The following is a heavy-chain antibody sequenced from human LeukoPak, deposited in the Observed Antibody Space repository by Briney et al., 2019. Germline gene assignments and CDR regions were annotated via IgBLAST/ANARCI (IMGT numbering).Heavy chain of an antibody. CDR1: GLTFSTYE. V-gene: IGHV3-48*03. Sequence: PGGSLRLSCTASGLTFSTYEMSWVRQAPGKGLEWLSYISSSGNAIFYSDSVKGRFTISRDNAKNSLHLQMNSLRAEDTAIYYCARGGGRGDYNERYYFDCWGQGTLVTVSS. J-gene: IGHJ4*02. D-gene: IGHD3-22*01. CDR3: ARGGGRGDYNERYYFDC. CDR2: ISSSGNAI.